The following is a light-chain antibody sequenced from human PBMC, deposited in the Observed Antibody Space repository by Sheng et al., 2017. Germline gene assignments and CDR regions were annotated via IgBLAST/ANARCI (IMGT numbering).Light chain of an antibody. J-gene: IGKJ1*01. CDR2: GAS. CDR3: QQYTNWPPWT. V-gene: IGKV3-15*01. CDR1: QSVSSN. Sequence: EIVLTQSPATLSLSPGERATLSCRASQSVSSNLAWYQQKPGQAPRLLIYGASTRATGVPARFSGSGSGTEFTLTISSLQSEDFAVYYCQQYTNWPPWTFGQGTKVE.